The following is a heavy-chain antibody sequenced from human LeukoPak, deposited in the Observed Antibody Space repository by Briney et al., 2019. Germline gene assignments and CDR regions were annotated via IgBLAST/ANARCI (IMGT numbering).Heavy chain of an antibody. CDR2: IGGGGYTT. CDR3: AEVESSYCRI. CDR1: GFTVSSKY. D-gene: IGHD3-10*01. V-gene: IGHV3-23*01. J-gene: IGHJ4*02. Sequence: GGSLRLSCAASGFTVSSKYMNWVRQAPGKGLEWVSSIGGGGYTTYYADSVRGRFTISRDNSKNSMYLQMSSLRAEDTAIYYCAEVESSYCRIWGQGTLVTVSS.